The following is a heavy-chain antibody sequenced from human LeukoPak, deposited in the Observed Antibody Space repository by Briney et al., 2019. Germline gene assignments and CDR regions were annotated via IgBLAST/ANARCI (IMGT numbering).Heavy chain of an antibody. CDR1: GGSFSGYY. J-gene: IGHJ4*02. V-gene: IGHV4-59*01. CDR2: IYYSGST. CDR3: ARDRVRGNSNPFFDY. Sequence: SETLSLTCAVYGGSFSGYYWSWIRQPPGKGLEWIGYIYYSGSTNYNPSLKSRVTISVDTSKNQFSLKLISVTAADTAVYYCARDRVRGNSNPFFDYWGQGTLVTVSS. D-gene: IGHD4-11*01.